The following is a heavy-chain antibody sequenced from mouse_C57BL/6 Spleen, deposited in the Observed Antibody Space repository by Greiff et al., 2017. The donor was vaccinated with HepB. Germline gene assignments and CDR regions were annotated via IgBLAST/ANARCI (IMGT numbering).Heavy chain of an antibody. CDR2: IYPRSGNT. V-gene: IGHV1-81*01. CDR3: ANPFYDGHWYFDV. D-gene: IGHD2-3*01. CDR1: GYTFTSYG. Sequence: QVHVKQSGAELARPGASVKLSCKASGYTFTSYGISWVKQRTGQGLEWIGEIYPRSGNTYYNEKFKGKATLTADKSSSTAYMELRSLTSEDSAVYFCANPFYDGHWYFDVWGTGTTVTVSS. J-gene: IGHJ1*03.